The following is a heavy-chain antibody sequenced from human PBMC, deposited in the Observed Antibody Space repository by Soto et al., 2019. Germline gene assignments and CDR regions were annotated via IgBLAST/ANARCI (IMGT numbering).Heavy chain of an antibody. CDR3: VKGAGYFDTSDYYYGDY. D-gene: IGHD3-22*01. J-gene: IGHJ4*02. CDR2: ISGSVGTP. CDR1: GFTFSDYA. V-gene: IGHV3-23*01. Sequence: EVQLLESGGDLVQPGGSLRLSCAASGFTFSDYAMSWVRQAPGKGLEWVSAISGSVGTPYYADSAKGRFGISRDNSKSTLYLQMDNLRVEDTALYYCVKGAGYFDTSDYYYGDYWGQGTLITVSS.